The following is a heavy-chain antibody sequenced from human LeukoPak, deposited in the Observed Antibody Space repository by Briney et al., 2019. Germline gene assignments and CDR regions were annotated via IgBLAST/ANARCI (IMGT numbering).Heavy chain of an antibody. CDR2: IRPKTGDA. CDR1: GYRFFDYW. J-gene: IGHJ4*02. CDR3: ARDTPHQRFDY. V-gene: IGHV1-2*02. Sequence: GASVKVSCRAVGYRFFDYWLHWVRQAPGQGPEWMGYIRPKTGDADYARDFQGRVVMTRDMSTNTAYIELTGLTSDDTAVYYCARDTPHQRFDYWGQGTLVIVFS.